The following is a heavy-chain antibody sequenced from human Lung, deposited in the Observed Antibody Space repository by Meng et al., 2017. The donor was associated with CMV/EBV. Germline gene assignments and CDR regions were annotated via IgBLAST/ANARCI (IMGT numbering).Heavy chain of an antibody. CDR3: ARVGPFDFWSGYSGPDSYNWFDP. V-gene: IGHV3-21*01. D-gene: IGHD3-3*01. CDR2: ISSSSYI. CDR1: GFTFSSYS. Sequence: ESXKISXAASGFTFSSYSMDWVRQAPGKGLEWVSSISSSSYIYYADSVKGRFTISRDNAKNSLYLQMNSLRAEDTAVYYCARVGPFDFWSGYSGPDSYNWFDPWGQGTXVTVSS. J-gene: IGHJ5*02.